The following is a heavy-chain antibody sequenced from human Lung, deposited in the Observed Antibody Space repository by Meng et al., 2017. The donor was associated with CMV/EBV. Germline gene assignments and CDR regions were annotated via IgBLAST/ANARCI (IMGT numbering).Heavy chain of an antibody. CDR2: ISYDGNNG. CDR3: ARDHRAGRWLQLGYYDY. Sequence: SCTASRFNFNTYAMHWVRQAPGKGLEWVALISYDGNNGHYADSMKGRFTISRDNAKNTLYLEMNSLRAEDTAVYYCARDHRAGRWLQLGYYDYWGQGTLVTVSS. CDR1: RFNFNTYA. J-gene: IGHJ4*02. D-gene: IGHD5-24*01. V-gene: IGHV3-30*03.